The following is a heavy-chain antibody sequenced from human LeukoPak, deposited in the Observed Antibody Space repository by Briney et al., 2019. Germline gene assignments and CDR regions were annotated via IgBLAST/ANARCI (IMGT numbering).Heavy chain of an antibody. CDR1: GYTFTGYY. D-gene: IGHD4-17*01. Sequence: ASVKVSCKASGYTFTGYYMHWVRQAHGQGLEWMGWINPNSGGTNCAQKFQGRVTMTRDTSISTAYMELSRLRSDDTAVYYCTRDHGDSSVDYWGQGTLVTVSS. V-gene: IGHV1-2*02. CDR3: TRDHGDSSVDY. CDR2: INPNSGGT. J-gene: IGHJ4*02.